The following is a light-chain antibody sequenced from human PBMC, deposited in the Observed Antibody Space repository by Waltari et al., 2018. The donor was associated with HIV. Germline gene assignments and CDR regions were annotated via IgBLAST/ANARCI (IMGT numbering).Light chain of an antibody. CDR3: QQYYSDPMYT. CDR1: EGSSNS. Sequence: DIQMTQSPSSLSAAVGERVTITCRGSEGSSNSLAWYQQQPGKAPKLLLYAVSTLESGVPSRFSGSGSGTDYTLTISSLHPEDFATYYCQQYYSDPMYTFGQGTKLEIK. J-gene: IGKJ2*01. V-gene: IGKV1-NL1*01. CDR2: AVS.